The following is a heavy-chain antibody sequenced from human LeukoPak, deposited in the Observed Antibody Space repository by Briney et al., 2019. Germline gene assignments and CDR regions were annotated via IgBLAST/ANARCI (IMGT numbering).Heavy chain of an antibody. J-gene: IGHJ5*02. D-gene: IGHD3-16*01. CDR3: ARDGYLGWFDP. Sequence: PSETLSLTCTVSGGSISSYYWSWVRQPPGKGLEWIGYIYYSASTNYNPSLKSRVTISVDTSKNQFSLKLSSVTAADTAVYYCARDGYLGWFDPWGQGTLVTVSS. CDR1: GGSISSYY. CDR2: IYYSAST. V-gene: IGHV4-59*01.